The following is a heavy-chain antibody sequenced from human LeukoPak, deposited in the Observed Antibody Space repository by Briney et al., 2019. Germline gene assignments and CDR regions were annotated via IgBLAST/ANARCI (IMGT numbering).Heavy chain of an antibody. CDR2: ISGSGGST. J-gene: IGHJ4*02. Sequence: GGSLRLSCAASGFTFSSYAMSWVRQAPGKGLEWVSAISGSGGSTYYADSVKGRFTISRDNSKNTLYLQMSSLRAEDTAVYYCAKFGCSGGSCYSFDYWGQGTLVTVSS. CDR3: AKFGCSGGSCYSFDY. V-gene: IGHV3-23*01. D-gene: IGHD2-15*01. CDR1: GFTFSSYA.